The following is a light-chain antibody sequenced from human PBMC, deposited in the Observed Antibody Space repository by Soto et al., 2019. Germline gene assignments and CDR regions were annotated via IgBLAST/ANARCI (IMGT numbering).Light chain of an antibody. CDR1: QGIANY. V-gene: IGKV1-27*01. J-gene: IGKJ3*01. CDR3: QKYNWPPFT. CDR2: AAS. Sequence: DIPMTQSPSSLGASVGDRVTISCRASQGIANYLAWYQQKPGEVPKLLIFAASTLHSGVSSRFTGSGSGTEFTLTISSLQPEDVATYYCQKYNWPPFTFGPGTKVEI.